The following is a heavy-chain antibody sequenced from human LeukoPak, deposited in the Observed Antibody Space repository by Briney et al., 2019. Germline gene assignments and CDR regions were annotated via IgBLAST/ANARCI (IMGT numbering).Heavy chain of an antibody. CDR1: GFTFGNTW. J-gene: IGHJ5*02. CDR3: GRWGVNAGLDR. V-gene: IGHV3-7*01. CDR2: ISPDGSDK. Sequence: GSLRLSCAASGFTFGNTWMGWVRQAPGKGVEWVANISPDGSDKYYVDSVRGRFTISRENAQNSVNLQMNSLRAEDSTVYYCGRWGVNAGLDRWGQGTLVSVAS. D-gene: IGHD3-10*01.